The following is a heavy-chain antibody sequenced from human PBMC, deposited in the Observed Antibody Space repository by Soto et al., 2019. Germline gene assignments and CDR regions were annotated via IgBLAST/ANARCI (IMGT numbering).Heavy chain of an antibody. CDR2: INHSGST. Sequence: QVQLQQWGAGLLKPSETLSLTCAVYGGSFSGYYWSWIRQPPGKRLEWIGEINHSGSTNYNPSLKSRVTISVDTSKNQFSLKLSSVTAADTAVYYCARGADYVWGSYRPLYHNWFDPWGQGTLVTVSS. J-gene: IGHJ5*02. CDR1: GGSFSGYY. V-gene: IGHV4-34*01. D-gene: IGHD3-16*02. CDR3: ARGADYVWGSYRPLYHNWFDP.